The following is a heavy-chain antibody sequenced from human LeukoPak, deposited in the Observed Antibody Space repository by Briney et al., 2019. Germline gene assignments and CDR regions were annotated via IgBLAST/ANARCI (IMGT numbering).Heavy chain of an antibody. CDR2: IYYSGST. CDR1: GGSISSSSYY. D-gene: IGHD1-26*01. J-gene: IGHJ4*02. CDR3: ARRLVGATDYFDY. V-gene: IGHV4-39*01. Sequence: SETLSLTCTVSGGSISSSSYYWGWIRQPPGKGLEWIGSIYYSGSTYYNPSLKSRVTISVDTSKNQFSLKLSSVTAADTAVYYSARRLVGATDYFDYWGQGTLVTVSS.